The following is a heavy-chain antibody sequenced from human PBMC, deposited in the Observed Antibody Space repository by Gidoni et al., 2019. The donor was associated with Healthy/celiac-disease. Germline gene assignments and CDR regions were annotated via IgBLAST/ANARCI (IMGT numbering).Heavy chain of an antibody. CDR1: GFTFSSYS. CDR2: ISSSSSTI. V-gene: IGHV3-48*01. CDR3: ARERDYYDSSGYYLAGGYDY. J-gene: IGHJ4*02. D-gene: IGHD3-22*01. Sequence: EVQLVGSGGGLVQPGGYLRLSCAASGFTFSSYSMNWVRQAPGKGLEWVSYISSSSSTIYYADSVKGRFTISRDNAKNSLYLQMNSLRAEDTAVYYCARERDYYDSSGYYLAGGYDYWGQGTLVTVSS.